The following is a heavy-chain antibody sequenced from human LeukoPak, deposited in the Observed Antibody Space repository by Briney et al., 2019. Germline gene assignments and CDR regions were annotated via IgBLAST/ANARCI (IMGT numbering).Heavy chain of an antibody. J-gene: IGHJ4*02. CDR3: ARGVYIAAAQYAY. CDR1: GGSISSYY. Sequence: SETLSLTCTVSGGSISSYYWSWIRQPPGKGLECIGYIYYSGTTNYNPSLKSRVTISVDTSKNQFSLKPSSVTAADTAVYYCARGVYIAAAQYAYWGQGTLVTVSS. V-gene: IGHV4-59*01. CDR2: IYYSGTT. D-gene: IGHD6-13*01.